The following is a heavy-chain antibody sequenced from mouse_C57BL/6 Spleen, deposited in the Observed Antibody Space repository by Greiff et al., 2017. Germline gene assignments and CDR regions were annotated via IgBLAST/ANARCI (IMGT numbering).Heavy chain of an antibody. Sequence: VQLQQSGPELVKPGASVKISCKASGYTFTDYYMNWVKQSHGKSLEWIGDINPNNGGTSYNQKFKGKATLTVDKSSSTAYMELRSLTSEDSAVYYCARGAEDGEYYGRGFDVWGTGTTVTVSS. CDR1: GYTFTDYY. V-gene: IGHV1-26*01. D-gene: IGHD1-1*01. J-gene: IGHJ1*03. CDR3: ARGAEDGEYYGRGFDV. CDR2: INPNNGGT.